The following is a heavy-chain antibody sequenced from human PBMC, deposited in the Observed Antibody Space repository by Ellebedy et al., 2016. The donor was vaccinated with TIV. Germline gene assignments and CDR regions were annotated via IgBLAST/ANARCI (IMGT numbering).Heavy chain of an antibody. J-gene: IGHJ4*02. D-gene: IGHD1-26*01. CDR1: GGSFSGYY. Sequence: SETLSLTXAVYGGSFSGYYWSWIRQPPGKGLEWIGEINHSGSTNYNPSLKSRVTISVDTSKNQFSLKLSSVTAADTAVYYCARVVGATTRPGFYFDYWGQGTLVTVSS. CDR2: INHSGST. V-gene: IGHV4-34*01. CDR3: ARVVGATTRPGFYFDY.